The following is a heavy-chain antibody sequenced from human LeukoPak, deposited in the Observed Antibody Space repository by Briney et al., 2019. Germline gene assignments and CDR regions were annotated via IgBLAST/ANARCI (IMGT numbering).Heavy chain of an antibody. CDR1: GFSLSTSGMC. D-gene: IGHD5-18*01. V-gene: IGHV2-70*01. CDR3: ARSTVDTGGGYYFDY. Sequence: SGPTLVNPTQTLTLTCTFSGFSLSTSGMCVSWIRQPPGKALEWLALIDWDDDKYYSTSLKTRLTISKDTSKNQVVLTMTNMDPVDAATYYCARSTVDTGGGYYFDYWGQGTLITVSS. CDR2: IDWDDDK. J-gene: IGHJ4*02.